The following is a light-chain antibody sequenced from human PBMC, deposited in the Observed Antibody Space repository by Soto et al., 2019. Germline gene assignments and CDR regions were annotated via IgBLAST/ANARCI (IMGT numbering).Light chain of an antibody. CDR3: AAWDDSLNGV. J-gene: IGLJ2*01. CDR2: SNN. CDR1: SSNIGSNT. V-gene: IGLV1-44*01. Sequence: QAVVTQPPSASGTPGQRVTISCSGSSSNIGSNTVNWYQQLPGTAPKLLIYSNNKRPSGVPDRFSGSKSGTSASLAISGLQSEDEADYYCAAWDDSLNGVFGGGTKLTVL.